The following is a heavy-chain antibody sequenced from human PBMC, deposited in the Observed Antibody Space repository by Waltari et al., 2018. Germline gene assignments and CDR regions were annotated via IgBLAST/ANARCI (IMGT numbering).Heavy chain of an antibody. CDR2: ISGPALTT. CDR1: GFTFPSSA. Sequence: EVQLLESGGGLVQPGGSLRLSFAASGFTFPSSAMTWVRQAPGKGLEWVSSISGPALTTFYADSVKGRFSVSRDNSKNTLYLQINGLRADDTAVYYCAKAGGIAAAEFQFDFWGRGTLVTVSS. V-gene: IGHV3-23*01. J-gene: IGHJ4*02. CDR3: AKAGGIAAAEFQFDF. D-gene: IGHD6-13*01.